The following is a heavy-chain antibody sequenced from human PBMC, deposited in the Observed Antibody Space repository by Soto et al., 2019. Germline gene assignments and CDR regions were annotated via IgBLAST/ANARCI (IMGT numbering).Heavy chain of an antibody. CDR3: ARLGYYYGSGSYYTPFNWFDP. CDR1: GYSFTSYW. D-gene: IGHD3-10*01. Sequence: PGAFLKISCKGSGYSFTSYWIGWVRQMPGKGLEWMGIIYPGDSDTRYSPSFQGQVTISADKSISTAYLQWSSLKASDTAMYYCARLGYYYGSGSYYTPFNWFDPWGQGTLVTVSS. V-gene: IGHV5-51*01. CDR2: IYPGDSDT. J-gene: IGHJ5*02.